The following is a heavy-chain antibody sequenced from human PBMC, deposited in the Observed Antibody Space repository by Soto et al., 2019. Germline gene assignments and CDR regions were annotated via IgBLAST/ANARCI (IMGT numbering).Heavy chain of an antibody. D-gene: IGHD6-13*01. CDR2: IIPIFGTA. Sequence: SVKVSCKASGGTFSSYSISWVRQAPGQGLEWMGGIIPIFGTANYAQKFQGRVTITADKSTSTAYMELSSLRSEDTAVYYCAASIAAAGTLVFVDPWGQGTLVTVSS. CDR3: AASIAAAGTLVFVDP. CDR1: GGTFSSYS. J-gene: IGHJ5*02. V-gene: IGHV1-69*06.